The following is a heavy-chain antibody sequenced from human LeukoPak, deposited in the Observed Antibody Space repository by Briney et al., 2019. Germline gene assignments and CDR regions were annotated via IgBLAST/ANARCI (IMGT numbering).Heavy chain of an antibody. Sequence: SETLSLTCAVYGGSFSGYYWSWIRQPPGKGLEWIGEINHSGSTNYNPSRKSRVTISVDTSKNQFSLKLSSVTAADTAVYYCARNFLGRSRKAFDIWGQGTMVTVSS. V-gene: IGHV4-34*01. J-gene: IGHJ3*02. CDR3: ARNFLGRSRKAFDI. CDR2: INHSGST. CDR1: GGSFSGYY. D-gene: IGHD1-14*01.